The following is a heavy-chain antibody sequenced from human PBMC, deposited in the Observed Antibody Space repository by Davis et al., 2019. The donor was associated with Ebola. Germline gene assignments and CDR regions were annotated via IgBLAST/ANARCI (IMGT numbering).Heavy chain of an antibody. CDR3: ARENFDAIGY. CDR2: IIPIFGTA. J-gene: IGHJ4*02. CDR1: GGTLSSYA. V-gene: IGHV1-69*06. Sequence: AASVKVSCKASGGTLSSYAISWVRQAPGQGLEWMGGIIPIFGTANYAQKFQGRVTITADKSTSTAYMELSSLRSEDTAVYYCARENFDAIGYWGQGTLVTVSS.